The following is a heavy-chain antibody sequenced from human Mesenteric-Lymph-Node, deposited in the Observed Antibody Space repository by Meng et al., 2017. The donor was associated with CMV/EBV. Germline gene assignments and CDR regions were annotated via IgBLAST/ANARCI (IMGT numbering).Heavy chain of an antibody. CDR2: INHSGST. D-gene: IGHD6-13*01. CDR1: GWSFSGYY. V-gene: IGHV4-34*01. Sequence: GSLRLSCAVYGWSFSGYYWSWIRQPPGKGLEWIGEINHSGSTNYNPSLKSRITISVDTSKNQFSLKLSSVTAADTAVYYCARGPRGSSGWYWFDPWGQGTLVTVSS. J-gene: IGHJ5*02. CDR3: ARGPRGSSGWYWFDP.